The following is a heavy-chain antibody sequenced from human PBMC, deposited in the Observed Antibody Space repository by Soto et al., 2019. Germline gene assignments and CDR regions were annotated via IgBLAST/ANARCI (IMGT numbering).Heavy chain of an antibody. CDR1: GGSISSGGYY. CDR3: ARDQRTGTTYWFDP. J-gene: IGHJ5*02. CDR2: IYYSGST. Sequence: SETLSLTCTVSGGSISSGGYYWSWIRQHPGKGLEWIGYIYYSGSTYYNPSLKSRVTISVDTSKNQFSLKLSSVTAADTAVYYCARDQRTGTTYWFDPWGQGTLVTVSS. V-gene: IGHV4-31*03. D-gene: IGHD1-7*01.